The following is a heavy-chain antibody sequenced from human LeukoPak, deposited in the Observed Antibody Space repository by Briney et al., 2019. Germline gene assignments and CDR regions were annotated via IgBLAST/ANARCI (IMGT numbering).Heavy chain of an antibody. CDR3: ARGLLGVGPV. J-gene: IGHJ4*02. D-gene: IGHD2-15*01. Sequence: PSETLSLTCAVYGGSFSGYYWSWIRHPPGKGLEWIGEINHSGSTNYNPSLKSRVTISVDTSKNQFSLKLSSVTAADTAVYYCARGLLGVGPVWGQGTLVTVSS. CDR2: INHSGST. CDR1: GGSFSGYY. V-gene: IGHV4-34*01.